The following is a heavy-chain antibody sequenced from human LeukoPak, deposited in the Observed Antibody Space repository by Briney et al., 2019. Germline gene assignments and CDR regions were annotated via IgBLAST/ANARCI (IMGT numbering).Heavy chain of an antibody. J-gene: IGHJ4*02. CDR2: IYYSGST. CDR1: GGSISSYY. D-gene: IGHD3-22*01. CDR3: AREPAPYYFDSSGYYLDY. V-gene: IGHV4-59*12. Sequence: PSETLSLTCTVSGGSISSYYWSWIRQPPGKGLEWIGYIYYSGSTNYNPSLKSRVTMSIDTSKNQFSLKLRSVTAADTAVYYCAREPAPYYFDSSGYYLDYWGQGTLVTVSS.